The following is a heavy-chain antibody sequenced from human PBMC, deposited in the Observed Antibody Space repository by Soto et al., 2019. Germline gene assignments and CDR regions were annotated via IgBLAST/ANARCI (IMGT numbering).Heavy chain of an antibody. CDR1: GFTFSSYV. Sequence: GWSLRLSCAASGFTFSSYVMGWVRQAPGKGLDWVSTISDNVGSTYYADSVKGRFTISRDNSKNTLYLQMNSLRAEDTAVYYCTALGFCSSASCSPAYWGQGTLVTVSS. V-gene: IGHV3-23*01. CDR2: ISDNVGST. D-gene: IGHD2-2*01. CDR3: TALGFCSSASCSPAY. J-gene: IGHJ4*02.